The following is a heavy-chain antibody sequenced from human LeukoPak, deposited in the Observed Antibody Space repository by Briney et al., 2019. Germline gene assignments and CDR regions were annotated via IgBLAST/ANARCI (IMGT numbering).Heavy chain of an antibody. CDR2: IYYSGST. J-gene: IGHJ4*02. D-gene: IGHD3-9*01. CDR1: GGSISSGGYY. V-gene: IGHV4-31*03. Sequence: SETLSLTCTVSGGSISSGGYYWSWIRQHPGKGLEWIGYIYYSGSTYYNPSLKSRVTISVDTSKNQFSLKLSSVTAADTAVYYCARADILTGYLDYWGQGTLVTVSS. CDR3: ARADILTGYLDY.